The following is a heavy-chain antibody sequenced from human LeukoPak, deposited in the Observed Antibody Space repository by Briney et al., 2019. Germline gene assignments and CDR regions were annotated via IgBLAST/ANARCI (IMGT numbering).Heavy chain of an antibody. CDR1: GFTFSSYS. V-gene: IGHV3-21*01. Sequence: GGSLRLSCAGSGFTFSSYSMNWVRQAPGKGLEWVSCISSSSSYIYYADSVKGRFTISRDNAKNSLYLQMNSLRAEDTAVYYCATSPVYSYGHPYYFDYWGQGTLVTVSS. CDR3: ATSPVYSYGHPYYFDY. J-gene: IGHJ4*02. CDR2: ISSSSSYI. D-gene: IGHD5-18*01.